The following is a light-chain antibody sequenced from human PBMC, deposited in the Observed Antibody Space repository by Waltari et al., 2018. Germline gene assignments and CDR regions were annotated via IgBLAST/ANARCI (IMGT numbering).Light chain of an antibody. CDR3: QQYDSYPFT. Sequence: DIQMTQSPSSLSASVGDRVTIPCRASQGIRNSLGWFQQRPGKAPKSLIYGASNLQSGVPSKFSGSGSGTDFTLTINSLQPEDFATYYCQQYDSYPFTFGPGTKVDI. CDR1: QGIRNS. V-gene: IGKV1-16*02. CDR2: GAS. J-gene: IGKJ3*01.